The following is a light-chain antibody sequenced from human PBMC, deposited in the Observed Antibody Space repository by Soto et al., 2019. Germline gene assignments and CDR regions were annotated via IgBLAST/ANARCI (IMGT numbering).Light chain of an antibody. CDR2: GAS. J-gene: IGKJ4*01. CDR3: QQYDNSPLT. CDR1: QTVSSSY. Sequence: EIVLTQSPGTLSLSPGERATLSCRASQTVSSSYLAWYQQKPGQAPRLLIYGASSRATGIPDRFSGSGSGTDFTLTISRQEPEDFAVYYCQQYDNSPLTFGGGTK. V-gene: IGKV3-20*01.